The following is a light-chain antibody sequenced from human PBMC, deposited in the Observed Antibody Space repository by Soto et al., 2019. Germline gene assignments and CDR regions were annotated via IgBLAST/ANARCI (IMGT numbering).Light chain of an antibody. Sequence: EIVLTQSPGTLSLSPGERATLSCRASQSVSSSYLAWYQQKPGRAPRLLIYGASSRATGIPDRFSGSGSGTDFTLTISRLEPEDFAVYYCQQYGSSSPWTFGQGTKVDIK. CDR2: GAS. CDR3: QQYGSSSPWT. V-gene: IGKV3-20*01. CDR1: QSVSSSY. J-gene: IGKJ1*01.